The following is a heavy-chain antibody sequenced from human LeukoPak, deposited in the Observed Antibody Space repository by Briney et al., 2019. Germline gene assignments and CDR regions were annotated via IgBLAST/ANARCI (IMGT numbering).Heavy chain of an antibody. CDR2: IWYDGSNK. J-gene: IGHJ4*02. CDR3: ARGSFDY. Sequence: PGVSLRLSCAASGFTFSSYGMHWVRQDPGKGLEWVAVIWYDGSNKYYADSVKGRFTISRGNSKNTLYLQMNSLRAEDTAVYYCARGSFDYWGQGTLVTVSS. CDR1: GFTFSSYG. V-gene: IGHV3-33*01.